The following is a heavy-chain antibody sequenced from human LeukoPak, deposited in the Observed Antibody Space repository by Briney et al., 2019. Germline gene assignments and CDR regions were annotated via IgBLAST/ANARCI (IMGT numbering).Heavy chain of an antibody. CDR2: ISSSSSTI. V-gene: IGHV3-48*04. Sequence: PGPSLRPACAAAGFTFISSSMASVRQPPGKGLGWVSYISSSSSTIYYADSVKRRLTIPRDNAKTSLYLQMTSLRAEDTAVYYCARLREYNWNDEVAFDPWGREPWSPSPQ. CDR1: GFTFISSS. J-gene: IGHJ5*02. D-gene: IGHD1-20*01. CDR3: ARLREYNWNDEVAFDP.